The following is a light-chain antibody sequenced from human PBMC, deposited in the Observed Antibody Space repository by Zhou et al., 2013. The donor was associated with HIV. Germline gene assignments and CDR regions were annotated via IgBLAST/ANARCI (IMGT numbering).Light chain of an antibody. CDR2: GAS. CDR1: QSVSDN. CDR3: QQYNNWPPLYT. V-gene: IGKV3D-15*01. J-gene: IGKJ2*01. Sequence: EIVLTQSPGTLSLSPGERATLSCRASQSVSDNYLAWYQQKRGQAPRLLIYGASSRATNIPDRFSGSGSGTEFTLTISSLQSEDFAVYYCQQYNNWPPLYTFGQGTKLEIK.